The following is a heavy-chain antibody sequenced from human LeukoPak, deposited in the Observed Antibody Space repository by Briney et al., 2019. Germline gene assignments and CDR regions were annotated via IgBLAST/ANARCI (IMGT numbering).Heavy chain of an antibody. CDR2: THNSAST. J-gene: IGHJ6*03. V-gene: IGHV4-59*01. D-gene: IGHD4-17*01. Sequence: PSETLSLTCTVSGASISDYYWSWFRQPPGEGLEWIGYTHNSASTNYNPSFKSRVNISLDTSKNQFSLKLISVSAADTAVYYCARGGGDYYYYYYTDVWGRGTTVIVSS. CDR1: GASISDYY. CDR3: ARGGGDYYYYYYTDV.